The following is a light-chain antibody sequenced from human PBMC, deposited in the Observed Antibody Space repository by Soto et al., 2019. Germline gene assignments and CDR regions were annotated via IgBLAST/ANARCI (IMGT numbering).Light chain of an antibody. J-gene: IGLJ3*02. Sequence: QSALTQSASVSGSPGQSITISCTGTSSDIGAYNYVSWYRQHPGKAPELLIYDVFNRPSGVSNRFSGSKSGNTASLTISGLQAEDEADYYCSSYTTTRTQLFGGGTKVTVL. CDR2: DVF. V-gene: IGLV2-14*03. CDR1: SSDIGAYNY. CDR3: SSYTTTRTQL.